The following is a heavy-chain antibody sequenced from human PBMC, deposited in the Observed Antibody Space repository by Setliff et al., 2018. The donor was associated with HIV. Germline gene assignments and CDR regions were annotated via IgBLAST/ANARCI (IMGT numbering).Heavy chain of an antibody. Sequence: GASVKVSCKAAGGTFNNYVFSWVRKAPGRGLEWIGTIIPILDTTNYAQKFQDRVTITTDESTSTAYMELRSLTSEDTAVYYCARVPLSGWLYFDYWGQGTLVTVSS. V-gene: IGHV1-69*11. J-gene: IGHJ4*02. CDR1: GGTFNNYV. CDR2: IIPILDTT. D-gene: IGHD6-19*01. CDR3: ARVPLSGWLYFDY.